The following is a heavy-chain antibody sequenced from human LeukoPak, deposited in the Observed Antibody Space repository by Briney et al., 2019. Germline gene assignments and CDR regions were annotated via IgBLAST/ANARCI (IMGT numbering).Heavy chain of an antibody. CDR1: GFGVSNNY. D-gene: IGHD3-10*01. Sequence: GGSLRLSCAASGFGVSNNYMSWVRQAPGKGLEWVSVIYSGGNTDYAMSVKGRFAISRDFPRNTVYLQMNSLRGEDTAVYYCARETGFGGLFPDAFDVWGQGTVVTVSS. CDR3: ARETGFGGLFPDAFDV. CDR2: IYSGGNT. V-gene: IGHV3-53*01. J-gene: IGHJ3*01.